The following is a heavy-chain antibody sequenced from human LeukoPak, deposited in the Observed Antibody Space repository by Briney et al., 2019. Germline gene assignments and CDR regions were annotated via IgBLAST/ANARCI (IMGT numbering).Heavy chain of an antibody. Sequence: GGSLRLSCAASGFTFSSYDMYWVRQAPGKGLDWVASVRYDGSQKNYADSVKGRFTLSRDNFKNTLYLQMNSLRVEDTAVFYCAKGGARLHSYYLDYWGQGTLVTVSS. CDR2: VRYDGSQK. D-gene: IGHD1-26*01. CDR3: AKGGARLHSYYLDY. J-gene: IGHJ4*02. CDR1: GFTFSSYD. V-gene: IGHV3-30*02.